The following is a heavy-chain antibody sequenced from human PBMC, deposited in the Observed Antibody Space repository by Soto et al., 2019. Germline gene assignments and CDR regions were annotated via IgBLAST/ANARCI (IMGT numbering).Heavy chain of an antibody. V-gene: IGHV1-46*01. Sequence: QMQLVQSGAEVKRPGASVRVSCKSSGYTFTSFYIHWVRQAPGQGLEWMGIINPSGGITNFAQRFQGRVTMTRDMSTNTDYMELSSLTSDDTAVYYCASSPAFSSSWYGIPPDPSHGMDVWGQGTTVTVS. CDR3: ASSPAFSSSWYGIPPDPSHGMDV. J-gene: IGHJ6*02. CDR1: GYTFTSFY. D-gene: IGHD6-13*01. CDR2: INPSGGIT.